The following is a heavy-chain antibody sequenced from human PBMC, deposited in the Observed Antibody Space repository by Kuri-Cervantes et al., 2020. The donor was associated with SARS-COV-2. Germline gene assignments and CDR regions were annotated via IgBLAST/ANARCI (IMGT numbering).Heavy chain of an antibody. V-gene: IGHV3-30*02. CDR1: GFPFSSYG. CDR2: MWYDGSNK. D-gene: IGHD3-16*01. CDR3: ARDMTFDEYGDYFYYYMDV. J-gene: IGHJ6*03. Sequence: GGSLRLSCAASGFPFSSYGMHWVRQAPGKGLEWVALMWYDGSNKYYADSVKGRFTIARDDSKNTLYLEMDGLRPEDTAVYYCARDMTFDEYGDYFYYYMDVWGKGTTVTVSS.